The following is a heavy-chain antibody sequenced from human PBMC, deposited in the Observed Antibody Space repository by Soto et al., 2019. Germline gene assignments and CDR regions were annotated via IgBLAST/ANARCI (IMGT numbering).Heavy chain of an antibody. D-gene: IGHD2-21*01. J-gene: IGHJ6*02. CDR3: AADPLFVPYYYYAMDA. Sequence: VASVKVSCKASRITFSNSAVQWVRQARGQRLEWIGWIVVGTGNTNYAQKFQERVTITRDMSRSTVYLELSGLRSEDTAVYYCAADPLFVPYYYYAMDAWGQGTTVTVSS. V-gene: IGHV1-58*01. CDR1: RITFSNSA. CDR2: IVVGTGNT.